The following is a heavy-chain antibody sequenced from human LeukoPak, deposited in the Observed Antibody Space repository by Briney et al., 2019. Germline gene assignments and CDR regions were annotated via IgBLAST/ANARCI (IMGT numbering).Heavy chain of an antibody. CDR3: ARDPGYCSSTSCYPNYYYYYGMDV. D-gene: IGHD2-2*01. Sequence: GASVKVSCKASGYTFTGYYMHWVRQAPGQGLEWMRRINPNSGGTNYAQKFQGRVTMTRDTSISTAYMELSRLRSDDTAVYYCARDPGYCSSTSCYPNYYYYYGMDVWGQGTTVTVSS. CDR2: INPNSGGT. CDR1: GYTFTGYY. V-gene: IGHV1-2*06. J-gene: IGHJ6*02.